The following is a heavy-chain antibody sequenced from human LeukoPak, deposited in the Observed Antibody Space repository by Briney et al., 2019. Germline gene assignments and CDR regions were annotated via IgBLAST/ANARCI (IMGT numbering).Heavy chain of an antibody. D-gene: IGHD3-9*01. CDR1: GYTFTSYG. CDR2: ISAYNGNA. CDR3: ASSLTGYYSYYYYMDV. Sequence: ASVKVSCKASGYTFTSYGISWVRQAPGQGLEWMGWISAYNGNANYAQKLQGRVTMTTDTSTSTAYMELRSLRSDDTAVYYCASSLTGYYSYYYYMDVWGKGTTVTVSS. J-gene: IGHJ6*03. V-gene: IGHV1-18*01.